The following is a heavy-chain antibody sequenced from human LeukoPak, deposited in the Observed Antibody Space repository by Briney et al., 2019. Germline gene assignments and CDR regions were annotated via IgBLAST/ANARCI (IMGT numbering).Heavy chain of an antibody. CDR1: GGSIISYY. V-gene: IGHV4-59*01. Sequence: SETLSLTCTVSGGSIISYYWSWIRQPPGKGLEWIGYIYYSGTTHYNPSLESRVTISVDTSKNQFSLKLSSVTAADTAVYYCARESSYFDPWGQGTLVTVSS. J-gene: IGHJ5*02. CDR3: ARESSYFDP. CDR2: IYYSGTT. D-gene: IGHD6-6*01.